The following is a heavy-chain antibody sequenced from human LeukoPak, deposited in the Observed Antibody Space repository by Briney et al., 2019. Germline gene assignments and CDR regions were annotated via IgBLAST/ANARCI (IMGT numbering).Heavy chain of an antibody. Sequence: PGRSLRLSCAASGFTFSSYGMHWVRRAPGKGLEWVAVIWYDGSNKYYADSVKGRFTISRDNSKNTLYLQMNSLRAEDTAVYYCARAVEVRFSYYMDVWGKGTTVTVSS. V-gene: IGHV3-33*01. J-gene: IGHJ6*03. CDR2: IWYDGSNK. D-gene: IGHD3-3*01. CDR1: GFTFSSYG. CDR3: ARAVEVRFSYYMDV.